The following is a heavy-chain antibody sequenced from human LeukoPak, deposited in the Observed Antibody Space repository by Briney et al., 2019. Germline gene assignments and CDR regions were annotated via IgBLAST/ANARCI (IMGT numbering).Heavy chain of an antibody. V-gene: IGHV4-59*01. J-gene: IGHJ4*02. CDR1: GGSISSYY. Sequence: NPSETLSLTCTVSGGSISSYYWSWIRQPPGKGLEWIGYIYYSGSTNYNPSLKSRVTISVDTSKKQFSLKLSSVTAADTAVYYCARSKDILTGYCFDYWGQGTLVTVSS. CDR3: ARSKDILTGYCFDY. CDR2: IYYSGST. D-gene: IGHD3-9*01.